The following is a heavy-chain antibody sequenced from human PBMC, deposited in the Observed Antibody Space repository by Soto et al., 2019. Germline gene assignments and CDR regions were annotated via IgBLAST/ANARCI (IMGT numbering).Heavy chain of an antibody. CDR1: GFTFSSYG. D-gene: IGHD3-10*01. V-gene: IGHV3-30*18. Sequence: PGGSLRLSCAASGFTFSSYGMHWVRQAPGKGLEWVAVISYDGSNKYYADSVKGRFTISRDNSKNTLYLQMNSLRAEDTAVYYCAKGGITMVLGYWGQGTLVTVSS. CDR3: AKGGITMVLGY. J-gene: IGHJ4*02. CDR2: ISYDGSNK.